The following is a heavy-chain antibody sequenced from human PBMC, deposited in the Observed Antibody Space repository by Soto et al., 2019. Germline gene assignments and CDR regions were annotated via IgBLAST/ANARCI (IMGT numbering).Heavy chain of an antibody. V-gene: IGHV4-31*03. CDR1: GGSISGEDYY. CDR3: ARMRGKYFHRGGLTAFDY. D-gene: IGHD2-15*01. J-gene: IGHJ4*02. CDR2: IYYSGGT. Sequence: PSETLSLTCTVSGGSISGEDYYWNWIRQHPGKGLEWIGYIYYSGGTYYNPSLKSRVTISIDTSKNQFSLNLNSVTAADTAVYYCARMRGKYFHRGGLTAFDYWGQGTLVTVSS.